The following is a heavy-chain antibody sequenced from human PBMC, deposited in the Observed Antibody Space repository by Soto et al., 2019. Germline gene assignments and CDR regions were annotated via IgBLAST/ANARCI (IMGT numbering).Heavy chain of an antibody. CDR3: GKELSSTWCPLDS. V-gene: IGHV3-23*01. D-gene: IGHD6-13*01. Sequence: XVALRLSCAASGFGLRNYCISWVRQAPRKGLEWVSSISGSGGSTYYADSVKGRFTISRDTSKNTLYWERNSLRAENTAVYFCGKELSSTWCPLDSWGQGTLVTVSS. CDR2: ISGSGGST. CDR1: GFGLRNYC. J-gene: IGHJ4*02.